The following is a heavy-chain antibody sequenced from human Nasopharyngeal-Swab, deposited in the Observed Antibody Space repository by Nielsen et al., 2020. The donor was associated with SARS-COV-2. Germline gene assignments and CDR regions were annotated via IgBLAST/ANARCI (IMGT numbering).Heavy chain of an antibody. CDR3: ARGRQYQLLFIFVEDAFDI. Sequence: SGTLSLTCTVSGGSVSSGSYYWSWFRQPPGKGLEWIGHIYYSGSTNYNPSLKSRVTISVDTSKNQFSLKLSSVTAADTAVYYCARGRQYQLLFIFVEDAFDIWGQGTMVTVSS. D-gene: IGHD2-2*01. CDR2: IYYSGST. V-gene: IGHV4-61*01. J-gene: IGHJ3*02. CDR1: GGSVSSGSYY.